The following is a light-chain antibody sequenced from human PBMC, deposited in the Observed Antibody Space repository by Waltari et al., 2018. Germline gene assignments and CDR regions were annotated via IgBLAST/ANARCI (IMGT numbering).Light chain of an antibody. Sequence: VLTQSPGTLSLSPGETATLSCRASQTITKRYFAWYQQKPGQAPRLLIYGASSSAAGVPDRFSGSGSGTDFTLTISRLEPEDFAVYFCQQYGSSIMYTFGQGTKLEIK. CDR3: QQYGSSIMYT. J-gene: IGKJ2*01. CDR1: QTITKRY. V-gene: IGKV3-20*01. CDR2: GAS.